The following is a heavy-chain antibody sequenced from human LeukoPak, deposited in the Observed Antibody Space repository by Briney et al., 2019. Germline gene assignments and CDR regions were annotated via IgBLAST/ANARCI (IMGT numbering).Heavy chain of an antibody. D-gene: IGHD1-26*01. Sequence: ASVKVSCKASGGTFTSYAMNWVRQAPGQGLEWMGWINTNTGNPTYAQGFTGRFVFSLDTSVSTAYLQISSLKAEDTAVYYCARDRGTSEWELPRFYYWGQGTLVTVSS. V-gene: IGHV7-4-1*02. CDR2: INTNTGNP. J-gene: IGHJ4*02. CDR1: GGTFTSYA. CDR3: ARDRGTSEWELPRFYY.